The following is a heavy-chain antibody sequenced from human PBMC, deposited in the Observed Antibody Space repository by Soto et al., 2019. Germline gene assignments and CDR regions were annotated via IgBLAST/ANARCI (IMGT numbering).Heavy chain of an antibody. CDR3: ASMSKGSLGTVGADY. D-gene: IGHD7-27*01. CDR2: IIPIFGTA. J-gene: IGHJ4*02. V-gene: IGHV1-69*06. Sequence: QVQLVQSGAEVKKPGSSVKVSCKASGGTFSSYAISWVRQAPGQGLEWMGGIIPIFGTANYAQKFQGRVTITADKSTSTADMALSSLRSEDTAVYYCASMSKGSLGTVGADYWGQGTLVTVSS. CDR1: GGTFSSYA.